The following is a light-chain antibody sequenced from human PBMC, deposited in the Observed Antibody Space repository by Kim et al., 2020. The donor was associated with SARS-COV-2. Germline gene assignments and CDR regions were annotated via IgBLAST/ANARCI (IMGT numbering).Light chain of an antibody. J-gene: IGKJ1*01. CDR3: QQYNNWLRT. Sequence: EILMTQSPATLSVSPGERATLSCRASQSVSSNLAWYQQKPGQAPRLLIYGASTRATGIPARFSGSGSGTEFTLTISSLHSEDVAVYYWQQYNNWLRTFGQGTKVEIK. CDR1: QSVSSN. V-gene: IGKV3-15*01. CDR2: GAS.